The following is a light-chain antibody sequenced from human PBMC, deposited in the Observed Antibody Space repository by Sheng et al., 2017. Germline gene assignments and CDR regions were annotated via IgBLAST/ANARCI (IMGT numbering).Light chain of an antibody. J-gene: IGKJ1*01. CDR3: QQYSSSPWT. Sequence: EIELTQSPATLSLSPGESATLSCGASQSVSSSYLAWYQQKPGLAPRLLFYDVSNRATGIPERFSGSGSGTDFALTISRLEPEDFAVYYCQQYSSSPWTFGQGTKVEIK. CDR2: DVS. V-gene: IGKV3D-20*01. CDR1: QSVSSSY.